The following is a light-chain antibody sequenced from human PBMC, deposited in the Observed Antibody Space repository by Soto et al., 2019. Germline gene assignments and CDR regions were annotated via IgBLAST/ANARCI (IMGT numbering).Light chain of an antibody. V-gene: IGLV2-14*03. Sequence: QSALTQPASVSGSPGQSITISCTGTGSDVGGYDSVSWYQQHPGKAPKLMIYDVSDRPSGVSNRFSGSKSGNTASLTISGLQAEDEADYYCCSYTSSKTYVFGTGTKVTVL. CDR1: GSDVGGYDS. J-gene: IGLJ1*01. CDR3: CSYTSSKTYV. CDR2: DVS.